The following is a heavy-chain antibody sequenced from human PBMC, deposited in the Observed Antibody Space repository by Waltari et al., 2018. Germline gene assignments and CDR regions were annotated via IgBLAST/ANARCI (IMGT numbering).Heavy chain of an antibody. V-gene: IGHV1-2*06. CDR2: INPNSGGT. J-gene: IGHJ4*02. Sequence: QVQLVQSGAEVKKPGASVKVSCKASGYTFTGYYMHWVRPAPGQGLEWMGRINPNSGGTNYAQKFQGRVTMTRDTSISTAYMELSRLRSDDTAVYYCARLGREAAMVKGKDYWGQGTLVTVSS. D-gene: IGHD5-18*01. CDR3: ARLGREAAMVKGKDY. CDR1: GYTFTGYY.